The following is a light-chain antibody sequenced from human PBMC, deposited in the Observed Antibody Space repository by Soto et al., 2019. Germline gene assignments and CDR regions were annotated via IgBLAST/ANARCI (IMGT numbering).Light chain of an antibody. CDR1: SSDVGGYNS. J-gene: IGLJ1*01. CDR3: SSYSTGGSYV. CDR2: DVS. Sequence: QSVLTQPASVSGSPGQSIAISCTGTSSDVGGYNSASWYQQHPGKAPKLLIYDVSNRPSGVSNRFSGSKSGNTASLTISGLQPEDEADNYCSSYSTGGSYVFGTGTKVTVL. V-gene: IGLV2-14*03.